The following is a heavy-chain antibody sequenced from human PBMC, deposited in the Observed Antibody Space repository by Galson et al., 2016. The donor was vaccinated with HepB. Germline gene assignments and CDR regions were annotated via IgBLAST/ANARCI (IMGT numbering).Heavy chain of an antibody. J-gene: IGHJ4*02. Sequence: SLRLSCAASGFSFSASGIHWVRQAPGKGLQWVALIAYDGVYKYYADSVKGRFTISRDNSKHTVYLQMNSLRPEDTAVYFCAKALKDYYHSSGFFDYWGQGTLVSVSS. CDR3: AKALKDYYHSSGFFDY. D-gene: IGHD3-22*01. CDR2: IAYDGVYK. CDR1: GFSFSASG. V-gene: IGHV3-30*18.